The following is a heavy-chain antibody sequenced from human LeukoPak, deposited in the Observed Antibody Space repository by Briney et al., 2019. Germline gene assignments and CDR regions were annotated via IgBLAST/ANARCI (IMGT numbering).Heavy chain of an antibody. D-gene: IGHD3-10*01. CDR1: GFIVTGNY. J-gene: IGHJ4*02. Sequence: GGSERLSCAVSGFIVTGNYMTWLRLAPGKGLEWVSTIYSGGTTFYTDSVRGRFTISRDNAKNSLYLQMNSLRAEDTALYYCARRFGELGAYYFDCWGQGTLVTVSS. CDR2: IYSGGTT. V-gene: IGHV3-53*01. CDR3: ARRFGELGAYYFDC.